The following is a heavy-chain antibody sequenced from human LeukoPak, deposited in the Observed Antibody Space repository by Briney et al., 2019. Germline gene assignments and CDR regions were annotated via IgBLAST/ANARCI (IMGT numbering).Heavy chain of an antibody. CDR2: IKQDGSEK. CDR3: ARDYYGSGSYYYYYYYMDV. J-gene: IGHJ6*03. D-gene: IGHD3-10*01. V-gene: IGHV3-7*01. Sequence: GGSLRLSCAASGFTFSSYAMHWVRQAPGKGLEWVANIKQDGSEKYYVDSVKGRFTISRDNAKNSLYLQMNSLRAEDTAVYYCARDYYGSGSYYYYYYYMDVWGKGTTVTVSS. CDR1: GFTFSSYA.